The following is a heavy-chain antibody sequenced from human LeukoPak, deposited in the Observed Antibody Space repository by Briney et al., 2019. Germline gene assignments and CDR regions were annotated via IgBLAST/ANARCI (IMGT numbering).Heavy chain of an antibody. V-gene: IGHV4-39*07. J-gene: IGHJ5*02. Sequence: SETLSLTCTVSGGSISSSSYYWGWIRQPPGKGLEWIGSIYYSGSTYYNPSLKSRVTISVDTSKNQFSLKLSSVTAADTAVYYCARDPYSSSWSLGWFDPWGQGTLVTVSS. D-gene: IGHD6-13*01. CDR3: ARDPYSSSWSLGWFDP. CDR1: GGSISSSSYY. CDR2: IYYSGST.